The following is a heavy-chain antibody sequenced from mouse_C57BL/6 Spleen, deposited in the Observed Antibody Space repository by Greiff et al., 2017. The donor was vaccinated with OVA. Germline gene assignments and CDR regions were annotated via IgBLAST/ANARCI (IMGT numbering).Heavy chain of an antibody. D-gene: IGHD4-1*02. CDR1: GFSLTSYG. CDR3: ARASTAWFAY. Sequence: QVQLQQSGPGLVQPSQSLSITCTVSGFSLTSYGVHWVRQSPGKGLEWLGVIWRGGSTDYNAAFISRLSISKDNSKSQVFFKMNSLQADDTAIYYCARASTAWFAYWGQGTLVTVSA. V-gene: IGHV2-2*01. J-gene: IGHJ3*01. CDR2: IWRGGST.